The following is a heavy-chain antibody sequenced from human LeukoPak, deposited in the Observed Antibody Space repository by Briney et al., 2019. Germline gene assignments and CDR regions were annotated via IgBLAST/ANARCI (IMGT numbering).Heavy chain of an antibody. CDR3: AENRWVRAPFEI. CDR1: GFTFSSYG. J-gene: IGHJ3*02. CDR2: ISGSGGGR. V-gene: IGHV3-23*01. Sequence: GGSLRLSCAASGFTFSSYGMSWVRQAPGTGQELVSTISGSGGGRYSADSVKGRLLISRDNSKNTLYLQMNSLRAEDTAVYYCAENRWVRAPFEIWGEGTMVTVSS. D-gene: IGHD3-10*01.